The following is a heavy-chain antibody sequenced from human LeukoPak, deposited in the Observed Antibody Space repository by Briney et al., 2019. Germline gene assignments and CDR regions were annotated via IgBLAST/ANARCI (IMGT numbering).Heavy chain of an antibody. D-gene: IGHD3-10*01. CDR3: CYGGFYFNY. CDR1: GFTFSSYS. Sequence: GGSLRLSCAASGFTFSSYSMNWVRQAPGKGLEWVANIKQDGGEKYYVDSVKGRFSISRDNAKNSLYLQLNSLRAEDTAVYFCCYGGFYFNYWGQGTLVTVSS. CDR2: IKQDGGEK. J-gene: IGHJ4*02. V-gene: IGHV3-7*01.